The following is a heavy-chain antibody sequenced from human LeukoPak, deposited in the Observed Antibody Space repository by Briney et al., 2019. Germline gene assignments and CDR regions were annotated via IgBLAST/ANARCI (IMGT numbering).Heavy chain of an antibody. CDR2: ISSRSRTI. J-gene: IGHJ6*03. CDR1: GFTLSSYS. CDR3: ARDGRVVVVPAASHMDV. Sequence: GRSLRPSCAASGFTLSSYSMSSVRQAAGRGLEWVSYISSRSRTIYYADSVKGRFTISRDNAKNSLYLQMNSLRAEDTAVYYCARDGRVVVVPAASHMDVWGKGTTVTVSS. V-gene: IGHV3-48*04. D-gene: IGHD2-2*01.